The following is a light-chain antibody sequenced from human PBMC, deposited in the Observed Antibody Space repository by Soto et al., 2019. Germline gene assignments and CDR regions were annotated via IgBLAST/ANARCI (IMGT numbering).Light chain of an antibody. CDR2: DAS. CDR3: QQYDSYSGT. CDR1: QSINNW. J-gene: IGKJ1*01. V-gene: IGKV1-5*01. Sequence: DIQMTQSPSTLSASVGDRVTITCRASQSINNWLAWYQQKPGKAPKLLIYDASSLESGVPSRFSGSGSGTEFTLTISSLQPDDFATYYCQQYDSYSGTFGQGTKVDIK.